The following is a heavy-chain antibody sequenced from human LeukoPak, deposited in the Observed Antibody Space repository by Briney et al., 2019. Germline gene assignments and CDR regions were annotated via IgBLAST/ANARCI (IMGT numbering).Heavy chain of an antibody. CDR2: ISGSGGST. CDR1: GFTFSDYY. J-gene: IGHJ4*02. V-gene: IGHV3-23*01. CDR3: AKGQWELPTDFDY. D-gene: IGHD1-26*01. Sequence: PGGSLRLSCAASGFTFSDYYMSWVRQAPGKGLEWVSAISGSGGSTYYADSVKGRFTISRDNSKNTLYLQMNSLRAEDTAVYYCAKGQWELPTDFDYWGQGTLVTVSS.